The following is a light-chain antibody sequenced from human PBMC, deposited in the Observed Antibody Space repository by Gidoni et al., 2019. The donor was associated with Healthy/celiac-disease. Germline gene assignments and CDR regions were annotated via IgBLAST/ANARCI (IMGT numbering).Light chain of an antibody. CDR3: QQYGSSLWT. Sequence: EIVLTQSPGTLSLSPGERATLSCRASQSVSSSYLAWYQQKPGQAPRLLIYGASSRATGIPDFTLTISRLEPEDFAVYYCQQYGSSLWTFGQGTKEEIK. CDR2: GAS. CDR1: QSVSSSY. V-gene: IGKV3-20*01. J-gene: IGKJ1*01.